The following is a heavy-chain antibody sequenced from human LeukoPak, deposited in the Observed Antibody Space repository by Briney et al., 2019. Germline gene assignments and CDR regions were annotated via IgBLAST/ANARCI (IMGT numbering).Heavy chain of an antibody. Sequence: PGGSLRLSCAASGFTVSSNYMSWVRQAPGKGLEWLSVIYVGGSTYYADSVKGRFTISRDNSKNTLYLQMNSLRAEDTAVYYCASLDPGYSSSWNDYWGQGTLVTVSS. CDR2: IYVGGST. D-gene: IGHD6-13*01. CDR3: ASLDPGYSSSWNDY. V-gene: IGHV3-66*01. J-gene: IGHJ4*02. CDR1: GFTVSSNY.